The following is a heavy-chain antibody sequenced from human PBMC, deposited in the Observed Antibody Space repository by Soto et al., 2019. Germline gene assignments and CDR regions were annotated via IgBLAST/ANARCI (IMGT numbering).Heavy chain of an antibody. V-gene: IGHV4-30-4*01. CDR2: IYYSGST. CDR3: ARAQGGVAATPLNYYYGMDV. CDR1: GGSISSGDYY. J-gene: IGHJ6*02. D-gene: IGHD2-15*01. Sequence: SETLSLTCTVSGGSISSGDYYWSWIRQPPGKGLEWIGYIYYSGSTYYNPSLKSRVTISVDTSKNQFSLKLSSVTAADTAVYYCARAQGGVAATPLNYYYGMDVWGQGTTVTVSS.